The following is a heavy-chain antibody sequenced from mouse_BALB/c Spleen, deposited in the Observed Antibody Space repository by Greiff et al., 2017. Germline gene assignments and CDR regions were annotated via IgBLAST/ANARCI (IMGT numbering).Heavy chain of an antibody. CDR1: GFTFSSYG. V-gene: IGHV5-6*01. CDR3: ARPGGNADWFAY. CDR2: ISSGGSYT. Sequence: DVHLVESGGDLVKPGGSLKLSCAASGFTFSSYGMSWVRQTPDKRLEWVATISSGGSYTYYPDSVKGRFTISRDNAKNTLYLQMSSLKSEDTAMYYCARPGGNADWFAYWGQGTLVTVSA. J-gene: IGHJ3*01.